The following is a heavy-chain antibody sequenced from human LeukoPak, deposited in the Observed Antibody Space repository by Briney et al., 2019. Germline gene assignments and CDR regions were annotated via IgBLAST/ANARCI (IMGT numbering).Heavy chain of an antibody. CDR3: AKVVAGNIDYYFDY. J-gene: IGHJ4*02. CDR2: ISGTGGST. D-gene: IGHD2/OR15-2a*01. V-gene: IGHV3-23*01. CDR1: GFTFSNYA. Sequence: GGSLRLSCAASGFTFSNYAMSWVRQAPGKGLEWVAGISGTGGSTHYADSVKGRFTISRDNSKNTVYLQMRSLRVEHTAVYYCAKVVAGNIDYYFDYWGQGILVAVSS.